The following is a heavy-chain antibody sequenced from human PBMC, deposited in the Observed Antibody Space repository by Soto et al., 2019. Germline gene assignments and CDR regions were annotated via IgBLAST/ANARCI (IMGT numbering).Heavy chain of an antibody. CDR2: ISGSGGST. J-gene: IGHJ4*02. V-gene: IGHV3-23*01. Sequence: EVQLLESGGGFVHPGGSLRLSCAASGFTFSNYAMSWVRQAPGRGLEWVSAISGSGGSTYYSDSVKGRFTISRDNSKNTLSLQVNSLNAEDTALYSCANPYYEILTGYSPFDSWGQGTLVTVSS. CDR3: ANPYYEILTGYSPFDS. CDR1: GFTFSNYA. D-gene: IGHD3-9*01.